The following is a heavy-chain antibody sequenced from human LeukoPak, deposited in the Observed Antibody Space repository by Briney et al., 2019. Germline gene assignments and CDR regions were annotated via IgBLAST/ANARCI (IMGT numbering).Heavy chain of an antibody. V-gene: IGHV6-1*01. D-gene: IGHD6-13*01. J-gene: IGHJ5*02. CDR1: GDSVSSNSAV. CDR2: TYYRSKWYN. CDR3: ATWAWQQLVQPLTWFDP. Sequence: PSQTLSLTCAISGDSVSSNSAVWNWIRQSPSRGLDWLGGTYYRSKWYNAYAVSVKSRITINPDTSKNQFSLHLYSLTPEDTAVYYCATWAWQQLVQPLTWFDPWGQGTLVTVSS.